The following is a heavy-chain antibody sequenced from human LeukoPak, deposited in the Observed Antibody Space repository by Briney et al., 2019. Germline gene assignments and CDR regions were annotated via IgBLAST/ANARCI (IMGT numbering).Heavy chain of an antibody. V-gene: IGHV1-69*13. D-gene: IGHD4-17*01. CDR1: GGTFINYA. J-gene: IGHJ5*02. CDR2: IIPLFGTA. Sequence: ASVTVSFKCSGGTFINYAISWVGQAPGQGREGMGGIIPLFGTANYAQKFQERITITADESTSTAYIALSSLKSQDTAVFYCARAPLVGMLTTRGSFAPWGQGTLVTVSS. CDR3: ARAPLVGMLTTRGSFAP.